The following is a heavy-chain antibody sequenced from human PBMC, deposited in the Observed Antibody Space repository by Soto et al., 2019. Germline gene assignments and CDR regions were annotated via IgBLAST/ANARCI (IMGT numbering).Heavy chain of an antibody. CDR3: ARGQRFSDWFDP. J-gene: IGHJ5*02. V-gene: IGHV4-4*07. Sequence: QVHLQESGPGLVKPSETLSLTCTVSGGAISTYYWTWIRQPAGKGLEWIGRIYSSGSTKYNPSLQIRVIMSLDTSNNQFSLRLTSVTAADTAVYYCARGQRFSDWFDPWGQGTLVTVSS. CDR1: GGAISTYY. D-gene: IGHD3-3*01. CDR2: IYSSGST.